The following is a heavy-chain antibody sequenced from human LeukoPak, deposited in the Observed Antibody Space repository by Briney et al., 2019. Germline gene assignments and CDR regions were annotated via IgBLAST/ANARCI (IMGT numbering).Heavy chain of an antibody. Sequence: SETLSLTCAVYGGSFSGYYWSWIRQPPGKGLEWIGEINHSGSTNYNPSLKSRVTISVDTSKNQFSLKLSSVTAADTAVYYCASSRNAGLFDYWGQGTLVTVSS. V-gene: IGHV4-34*01. J-gene: IGHJ4*02. CDR1: GGSFSGYY. D-gene: IGHD1-14*01. CDR2: INHSGST. CDR3: ASSRNAGLFDY.